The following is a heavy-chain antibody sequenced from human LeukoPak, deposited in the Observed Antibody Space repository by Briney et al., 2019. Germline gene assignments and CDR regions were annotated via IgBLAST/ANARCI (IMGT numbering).Heavy chain of an antibody. CDR3: ARAGIVGASDAFDI. CDR1: GASISGSGYY. D-gene: IGHD1-26*01. J-gene: IGHJ3*02. CDR2: IYSSGST. Sequence: SETLSLTCTVSGASISGSGYYWGWIRQPPGKGLEWIGSIYSSGSTYYNPSLKSRVTISVDTSKNQFSLKLSSVTAADTAVYYCARAGIVGASDAFDIWGQGTMVTVSS. V-gene: IGHV4-39*07.